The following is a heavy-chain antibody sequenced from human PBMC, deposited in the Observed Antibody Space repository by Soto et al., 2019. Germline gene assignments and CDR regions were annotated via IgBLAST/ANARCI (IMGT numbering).Heavy chain of an antibody. CDR3: AKDRDSSGWYIGGNAFDI. CDR1: GFTFSSYA. V-gene: IGHV3-23*01. CDR2: ISGSGGST. J-gene: IGHJ3*02. D-gene: IGHD6-19*01. Sequence: PGGSLRLSCAASGFTFSSYAMSWVRQARGKGLEWVSAISGSGGSTYYADSVKGRFTISRDNSKNTLYLQMNSLRAEDTAVYYCAKDRDSSGWYIGGNAFDIWGQGTMVTVSS.